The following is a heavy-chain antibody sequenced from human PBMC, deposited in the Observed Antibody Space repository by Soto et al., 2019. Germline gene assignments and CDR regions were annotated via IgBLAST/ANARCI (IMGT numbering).Heavy chain of an antibody. CDR2: ISYDGTNS. Sequence: QVRLDESGGGVVQPGRSLRLSCAASGFTFSSYAMHWVRQAPGEGLEWVAVISYDGTNSFYADAVKGRFTIARANSGKTLYLQMNSLRAEDTAVYYCARESRIASPHYTYYYGLDVWGQGTTVTVSS. V-gene: IGHV3-30*04. CDR1: GFTFSSYA. D-gene: IGHD6-13*01. CDR3: ARESRIASPHYTYYYGLDV. J-gene: IGHJ6*02.